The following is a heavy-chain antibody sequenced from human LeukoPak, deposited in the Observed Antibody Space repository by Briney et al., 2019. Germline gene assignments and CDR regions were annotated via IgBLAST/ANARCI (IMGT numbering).Heavy chain of an antibody. CDR1: GGTFSSYA. V-gene: IGHV1-69*01. CDR3: ARGSCDDYRCYFDY. Sequence: ASVKVSCKSSGGTFSSYAISWVRQAPGQGLEWMGGIIPIFGTANYAQKFQGRVTITADESTSTAYMELSSLRSEDTAVYYCARGSCDDYRCYFDYWGQGTLVTVSS. J-gene: IGHJ4*02. CDR2: IIPIFGTA. D-gene: IGHD4-11*01.